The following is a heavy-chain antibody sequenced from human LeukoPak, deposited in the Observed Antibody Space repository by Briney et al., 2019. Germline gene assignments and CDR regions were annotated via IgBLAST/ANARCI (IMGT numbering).Heavy chain of an antibody. J-gene: IGHJ6*03. CDR3: ARDPYSGSYSDYYYYYMDV. Sequence: GGSLRLSCAASGFTVSSNYMSWVRQAPGKGLEWVSAISGSGGSTYYADSVKGRFTISRDNSKNSLYLQLNSLRAEDTAVYYCARDPYSGSYSDYYYYYMDVWGKGSTVTVSS. D-gene: IGHD1-26*01. CDR2: ISGSGGST. V-gene: IGHV3-23*01. CDR1: GFTVSSNY.